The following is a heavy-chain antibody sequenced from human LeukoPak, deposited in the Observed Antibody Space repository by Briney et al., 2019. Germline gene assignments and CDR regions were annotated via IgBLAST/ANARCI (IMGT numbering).Heavy chain of an antibody. D-gene: IGHD4-17*01. Sequence: PSETLSLTCAVYGGSFSGYYWSWIRQPAGKGLEWIGRIYTSGSTNYNPSLKSRVTMSVDTSKNQFSLKLSSVTAADTAVYYCARASLRYYYYMDVWGKGTTVTVSS. V-gene: IGHV4-59*10. J-gene: IGHJ6*03. CDR2: IYTSGST. CDR3: ARASLRYYYYMDV. CDR1: GGSFSGYY.